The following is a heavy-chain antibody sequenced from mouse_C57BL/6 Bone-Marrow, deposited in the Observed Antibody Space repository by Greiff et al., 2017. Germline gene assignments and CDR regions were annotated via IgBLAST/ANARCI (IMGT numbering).Heavy chain of an antibody. CDR2: IDPSDSYT. CDR1: GYTFTSYW. V-gene: IGHV1-69*01. J-gene: IGHJ2*01. Sequence: QVQLQQPGAELVMPGASVKLSCTASGYTFTSYWMHWVKQRPGQGLEWIGVIDPSDSYTNYNQKFKGKSTLTVDKSSSTAYMQLSSLTSEDSAVYYCAREGVYWGQGTTLTVSS. CDR3: AREGVY.